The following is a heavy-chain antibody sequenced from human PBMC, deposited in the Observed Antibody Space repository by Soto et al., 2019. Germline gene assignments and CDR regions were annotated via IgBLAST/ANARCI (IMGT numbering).Heavy chain of an antibody. CDR2: IRSYSGGGTT. V-gene: IGHV3-15*07. CDR1: GFTVSHAW. Sequence: PGGSLRLSCAASGFTVSHAWMNRFSQPPAKGVVGGGRIRSYSGGGTTDSAVPVQGSITIYRDESKNTVYLQLNSLANEDTDVYYCSATVGETQIHAYDIWGQGTMVTVSS. D-gene: IGHD1-26*01. CDR3: SATVGETQIHAYDI. J-gene: IGHJ3*02.